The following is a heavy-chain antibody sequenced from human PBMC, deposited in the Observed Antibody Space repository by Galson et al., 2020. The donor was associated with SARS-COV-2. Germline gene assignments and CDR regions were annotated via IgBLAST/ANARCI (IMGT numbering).Heavy chain of an antibody. D-gene: IGHD2-15*01. CDR1: GFTFSSYW. V-gene: IGHV3-7*01. CDR3: ARGAYCSGRTCYSLWY. J-gene: IGHJ4*02. CDR2: IKQDGSEK. Sequence: PGRSLRLSCAVSGFTFSSYWMSWVRQAPGKGLEWVANIKQDGSEKYYVDSVKGRFTISRDNAQNSLYLQMSSLRAEDTAVYYCARGAYCSGRTCYSLWYRGQLTLVTVSS.